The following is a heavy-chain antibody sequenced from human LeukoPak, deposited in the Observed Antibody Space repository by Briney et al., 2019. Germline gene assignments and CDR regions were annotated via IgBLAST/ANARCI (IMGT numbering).Heavy chain of an antibody. CDR1: GFTFSSYG. CDR3: ATYRQVLLPFES. J-gene: IGHJ4*02. Sequence: GGTLRLSCAASGFTFSSYGMSWVRQAPGKGLEWVSGISGGGDNTYYADSVKGRFTISRDNSKKTLYLQMNSLRAEDTAIYYCATYRQVLLPFESWGQGTLVTVSS. CDR2: ISGGGDNT. D-gene: IGHD2-8*02. V-gene: IGHV3-23*01.